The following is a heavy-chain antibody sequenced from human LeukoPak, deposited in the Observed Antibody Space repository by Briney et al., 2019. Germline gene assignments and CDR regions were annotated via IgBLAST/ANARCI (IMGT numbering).Heavy chain of an antibody. CDR2: ISGIGSTI. V-gene: IGHV3-23*01. Sequence: GGSLRLSCAASGFTFSMYAMSWVRQAPGKGLEWVSAISGIGSTINYADSVKGRFTISRDNFKNTLYLQMNSLRVEDAAVYYCAREMTTITYAFDMWGQGTMVTVSS. CDR3: AREMTTITYAFDM. CDR1: GFTFSMYA. D-gene: IGHD5-24*01. J-gene: IGHJ3*02.